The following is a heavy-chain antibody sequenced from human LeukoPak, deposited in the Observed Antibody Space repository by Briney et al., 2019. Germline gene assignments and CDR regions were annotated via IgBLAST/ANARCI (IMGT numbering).Heavy chain of an antibody. V-gene: IGHV1-2*06. CDR1: GYTFTDYY. Sequence: ASVKVSCKASGYTFTDYYMHWVRQAPGQGLEWMGRINPNSGGTNYAQKFQGRVTMTRDTSISTAYMELSRLRSDDTAVYYCARDAETLIAVAGTDNWFDPWGQGTLVTVSS. D-gene: IGHD6-19*01. CDR2: INPNSGGT. J-gene: IGHJ5*02. CDR3: ARDAETLIAVAGTDNWFDP.